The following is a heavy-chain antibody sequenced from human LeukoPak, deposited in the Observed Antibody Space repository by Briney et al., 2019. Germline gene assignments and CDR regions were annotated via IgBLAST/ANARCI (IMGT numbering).Heavy chain of an antibody. J-gene: IGHJ4*02. D-gene: IGHD3-10*01. CDR3: AKAMDTMIRGRIGGFDY. CDR1: GFTFSSYS. Sequence: PGGSLRLSCAASGFTFSSYSMNWVRQAPGKGLEWVSYISSSSSTIYYADSVKGRFTISRDNSKNSLYLQMNSLRAEDTALYYCAKAMDTMIRGRIGGFDYWGQGTLVTVSS. CDR2: ISSSSSTI. V-gene: IGHV3-48*04.